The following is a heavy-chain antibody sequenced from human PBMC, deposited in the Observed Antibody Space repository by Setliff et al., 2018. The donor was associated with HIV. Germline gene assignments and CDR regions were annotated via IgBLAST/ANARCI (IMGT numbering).Heavy chain of an antibody. CDR3: ARHSHYDRSGYYYHKMPDDAFDI. Sequence: PGESLKISCKASGYSFTGYWIGWARQMPGKGLEWMGIIYPGESDTRYSPSFQGQVTISTDKSISTALLQWSSLKASDTAMYYCARHSHYDRSGYYYHKMPDDAFDIWGQGTMVTVSS. D-gene: IGHD3-22*01. CDR2: IYPGESDT. V-gene: IGHV5-51*01. CDR1: GYSFTGYW. J-gene: IGHJ3*02.